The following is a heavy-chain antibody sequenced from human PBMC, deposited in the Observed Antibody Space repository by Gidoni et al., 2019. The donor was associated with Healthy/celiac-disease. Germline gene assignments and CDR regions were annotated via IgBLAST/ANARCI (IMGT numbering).Heavy chain of an antibody. CDR1: GVTFSSYS. V-gene: IGHV3-21*01. CDR2: ISSSSSNI. CDR3: ARDRRGVVPATGDY. J-gene: IGHJ4*02. D-gene: IGHD2-2*01. Sequence: EVLLVEPGGGLVKPGGSLRLSCAASGVTFSSYSMNCVRQAPGKGLEWVSSISSSSSNIYYANSVKGRFTISRDNAKNSLYRQMNSLRAEDTSVYYCARDRRGVVPATGDYWGQGTLVTVSA.